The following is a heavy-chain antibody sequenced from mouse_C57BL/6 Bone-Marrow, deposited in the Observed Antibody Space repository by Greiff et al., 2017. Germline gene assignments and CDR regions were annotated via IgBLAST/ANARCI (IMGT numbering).Heavy chain of an antibody. CDR2: IYPRSGNT. V-gene: IGHV1-81*01. Sequence: QVQLKESGAELARPGASVKLSCKASGYTFTSYGISWVKQRTGQGLEWIGEIYPRSGNTSYNEKFKGKATLTADKSSSTAYMELRSLTSEDSAVYFCARGAPDAMDYWGQGTSVTVSS. CDR3: ARGAPDAMDY. D-gene: IGHD3-1*01. CDR1: GYTFTSYG. J-gene: IGHJ4*01.